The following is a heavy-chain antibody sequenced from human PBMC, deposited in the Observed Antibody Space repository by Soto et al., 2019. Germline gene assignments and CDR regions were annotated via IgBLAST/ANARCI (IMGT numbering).Heavy chain of an antibody. D-gene: IGHD1-26*01. Sequence: SGPTLVNPAETLTLTCSISGFSLSDIRLGVGWIRQPPGKALEWLAHIFANDETTYSTSLKTRLSISRDSSKSQVVLTMTNLDPEDTGTYYGARMSASGPYFDLFDNCGQGXLVTVYS. CDR3: ARMSASGPYFDLFDN. CDR1: GFSLSDIRLG. V-gene: IGHV2-26*03. CDR2: IFANDET. J-gene: IGHJ4*02.